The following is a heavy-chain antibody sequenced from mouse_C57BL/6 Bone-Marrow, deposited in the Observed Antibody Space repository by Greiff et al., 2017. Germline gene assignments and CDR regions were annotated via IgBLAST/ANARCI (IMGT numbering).Heavy chain of an antibody. CDR1: GYTFTSYW. CDR3: ARCYYYYAMDY. V-gene: IGHV1-55*01. J-gene: IGHJ4*01. D-gene: IGHD1-1*01. Sequence: QVQLQQPGAELVKPGASVKMSCKASGYTFTSYWITWVKQRPGQGLEWIGDIYPGSGSTNYNEKFKSKATLTVDTSSSTASMHLSSLTSEDSAVYYCARCYYYYAMDYWGQGTSVTVSS. CDR2: IYPGSGST.